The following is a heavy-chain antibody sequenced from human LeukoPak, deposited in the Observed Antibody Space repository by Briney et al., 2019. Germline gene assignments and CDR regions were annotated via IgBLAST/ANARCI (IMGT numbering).Heavy chain of an antibody. CDR1: GFTFSSYW. CDR3: ARVITMVRGVIREFDY. V-gene: IGHV3-7*04. D-gene: IGHD3-10*01. CDR2: NKQDGSEK. Sequence: PGGSLRLSCAASGFTFSSYWMSWVRQAPGKGLEWVANNKQDGSEKYYVDSVKGRFTISRDNAKNSLYLQMNSLRAEDTAVYYCARVITMVRGVIREFDYWGQGTLVTVSS. J-gene: IGHJ4*02.